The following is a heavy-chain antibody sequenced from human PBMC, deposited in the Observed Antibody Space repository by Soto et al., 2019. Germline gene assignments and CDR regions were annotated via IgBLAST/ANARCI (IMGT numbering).Heavy chain of an antibody. J-gene: IGHJ6*02. CDR3: AREIGYCSSTSCYPTYYYYGMDV. CDR2: INHSGSP. D-gene: IGHD2-2*01. Sequence: SETLSLTCAVYGGSFSGYYWSWIRQPPGKGLEWIGEINHSGSPNYNPSLKSRVTISVDTSKNQFSLKLSSVTAAATAVYYCAREIGYCSSTSCYPTYYYYGMDVWGQGTTVTVSS. V-gene: IGHV4-34*01. CDR1: GGSFSGYY.